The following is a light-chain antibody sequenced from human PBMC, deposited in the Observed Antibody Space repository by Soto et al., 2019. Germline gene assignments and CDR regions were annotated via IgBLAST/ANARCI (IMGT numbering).Light chain of an antibody. CDR3: QQHNNWPQT. J-gene: IGKJ1*01. V-gene: IGKV3-15*01. CDR1: QSISTN. Sequence: EIVLPQARGTLSSSPAARATLHWRASQSISTNLAWYQQNLGQAPRLLIYGASTRATGIPARFSGSGSGTEFTLTISSLQSEDFAVYYCQQHNNWPQTFGQGTKVDIK. CDR2: GAS.